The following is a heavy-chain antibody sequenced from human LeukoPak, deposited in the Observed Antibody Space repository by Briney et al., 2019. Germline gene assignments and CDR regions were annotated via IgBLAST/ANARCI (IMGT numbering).Heavy chain of an antibody. V-gene: IGHV3-66*02. Sequence: GGSLRLSCAASGFTVSSNYMSWVRQAPGKGLEWVSVIYSGGSTYYADSVKGRFTISRDNSKNTLYLQMNSLRAEDTAVYYCASEGSGSHDAFDIWGQGTMVTVSS. J-gene: IGHJ3*02. CDR1: GFTVSSNY. CDR2: IYSGGST. CDR3: ASEGSGSHDAFDI. D-gene: IGHD3-10*01.